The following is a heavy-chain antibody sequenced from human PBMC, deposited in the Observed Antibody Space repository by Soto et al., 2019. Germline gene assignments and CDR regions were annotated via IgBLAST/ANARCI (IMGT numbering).Heavy chain of an antibody. CDR1: GFTFSSHE. D-gene: IGHD2-8*01. CDR3: ARGGVY. J-gene: IGHJ4*02. CDR2: ISGSGNIT. Sequence: PGGSLRLSCAASGFTFSSHEMNWVRQAPGKGLEWISYISGSGNITYYADSVKGRFTISRDNAQKSLYLQMNSLRVEDTAVYYCARGGVYWGRGTLVTV. V-gene: IGHV3-48*03.